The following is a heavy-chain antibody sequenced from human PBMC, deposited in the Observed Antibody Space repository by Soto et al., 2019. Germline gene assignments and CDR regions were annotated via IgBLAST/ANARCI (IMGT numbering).Heavy chain of an antibody. CDR3: AREGLPTYWYFDL. D-gene: IGHD4-17*01. Sequence: ASVKVSCKASGYTFTSFVLHWVRQAPGQRLEWMGSINAGNGNTRYSQRFQGRVTITRDTSASIAYMELSNLRSEDTAVFYCAREGLPTYWYFDLWGRGTLVTVSS. CDR1: GYTFTSFV. J-gene: IGHJ2*01. CDR2: INAGNGNT. V-gene: IGHV1-3*01.